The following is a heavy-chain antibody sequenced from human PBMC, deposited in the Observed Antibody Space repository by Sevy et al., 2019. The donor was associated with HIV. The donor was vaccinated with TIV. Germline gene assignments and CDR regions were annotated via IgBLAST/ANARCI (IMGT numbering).Heavy chain of an antibody. J-gene: IGHJ4*02. D-gene: IGHD1-26*01. Sequence: LSLTCAASGLTFSSYAMHWVRQAPGKGLEWVAVISYDGSNKYYADSVKGRFTISRDNSKNTLYLQMNSLRAEDTAVYYCAREPNAHSGSYFVDYWGQGTLVTVSS. CDR2: ISYDGSNK. CDR1: GLTFSSYA. CDR3: AREPNAHSGSYFVDY. V-gene: IGHV3-30*04.